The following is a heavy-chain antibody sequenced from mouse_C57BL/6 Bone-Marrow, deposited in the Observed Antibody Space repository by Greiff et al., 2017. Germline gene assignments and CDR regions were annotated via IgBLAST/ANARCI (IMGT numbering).Heavy chain of an antibody. V-gene: IGHV14-3*01. CDR1: GSTFTNTY. Sequence: VQLQQSVAELVRPGASVKLSCTASGSTFTNTYLHWLKQRPKQGLEWIGRIAPANGNTNYPPKFQGKATITADTSSNTAYLQLSSLTSEDTAIDYCAKGRGYDPFAYWGQGTLVTVSA. D-gene: IGHD2-3*01. J-gene: IGHJ3*01. CDR3: AKGRGYDPFAY. CDR2: IAPANGNT.